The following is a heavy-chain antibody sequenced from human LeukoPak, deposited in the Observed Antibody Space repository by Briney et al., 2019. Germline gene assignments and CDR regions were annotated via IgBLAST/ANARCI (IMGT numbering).Heavy chain of an antibody. Sequence: SETLSLTCTVSGGSISSYYWSWIRQPAGKGLEWIGRIYTSGSTNYNPSLKSRVTMSVDTSKNQFSLKLSSVTAADTAVYYCARDLRDFWSGPADYYYYYMDVWGKGTTVTVSS. CDR3: ARDLRDFWSGPADYYYYYMDV. V-gene: IGHV4-4*07. CDR1: GGSISSYY. J-gene: IGHJ6*03. CDR2: IYTSGST. D-gene: IGHD3-3*01.